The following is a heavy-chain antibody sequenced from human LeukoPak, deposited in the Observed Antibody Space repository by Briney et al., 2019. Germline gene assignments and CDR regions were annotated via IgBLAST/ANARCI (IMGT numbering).Heavy chain of an antibody. CDR2: ISYDGSDK. CDR1: GFSFSNYG. Sequence: PGGSLGLSCAASGFSFSNYGIHWVRQAPGKGLEWVAVISYDGSDKYYADSVKGRFTISRDNSKNTLYLQMNSLRVEDTGVYYCARDVYYGSGSPRLDYWGQGTLVTVSS. J-gene: IGHJ4*02. CDR3: ARDVYYGSGSPRLDY. V-gene: IGHV3-30*03. D-gene: IGHD3-10*01.